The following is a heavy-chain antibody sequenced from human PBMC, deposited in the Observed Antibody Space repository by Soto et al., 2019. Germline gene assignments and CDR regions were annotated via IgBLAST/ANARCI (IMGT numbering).Heavy chain of an antibody. CDR1: GFTFSGYW. V-gene: IGHV3-7*01. CDR3: ARVITRWAWDY. CDR2: MNQDGSAK. D-gene: IGHD3-3*01. Sequence: GGSLRLSCAASGFTFSGYWMNWVRQAPGEGLEWVANMNQDGSAKYYVDSVKGRFTISRDNAKNSLYLQMNSLRVEDTAVYYSARVITRWAWDYWGPGTLVTVSS. J-gene: IGHJ4*02.